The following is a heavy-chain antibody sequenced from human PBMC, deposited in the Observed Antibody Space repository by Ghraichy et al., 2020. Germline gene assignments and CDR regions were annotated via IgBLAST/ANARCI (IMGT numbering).Heavy chain of an antibody. CDR3: ARDTSAVAGIDY. D-gene: IGHD6-19*01. J-gene: IGHJ4*02. Sequence: SETLSLTCTVSGYSISSGYYWGWIRPPPGKGLEWIGSFYHSGSTYYNPSLKSRGTISEDTSKNQFSLKLSSVTAADTAVYYCARDTSAVAGIDYWGQGTLVTVSS. CDR2: FYHSGST. CDR1: GYSISSGYY. V-gene: IGHV4-38-2*02.